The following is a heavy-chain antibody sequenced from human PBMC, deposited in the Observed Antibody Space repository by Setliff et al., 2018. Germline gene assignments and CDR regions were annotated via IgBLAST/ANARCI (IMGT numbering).Heavy chain of an antibody. J-gene: IGHJ4*02. CDR1: GYTFSYFG. D-gene: IGHD3-10*01. CDR2: ISGHNGKT. V-gene: IGHV1-18*01. CDR3: AKDKDVRVDYFDY. Sequence: ASVKVSCKPSGYTFSYFGFSWVRQAPGQGLEWMGWISGHNGKTIIPQKFQGRLRLTTDTTTAYLELLSLSNDDTAIYYCAKDKDVRVDYFDYWGPGTLVTVSS.